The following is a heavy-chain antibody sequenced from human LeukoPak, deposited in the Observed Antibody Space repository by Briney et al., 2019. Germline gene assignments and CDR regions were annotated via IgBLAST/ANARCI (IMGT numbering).Heavy chain of an antibody. J-gene: IGHJ4*02. V-gene: IGHV3-23*01. D-gene: IGHD6-13*01. CDR3: AKDLGSSSWTPIDY. CDR2: ISGSGGST. Sequence: GGSLRLSCAASGFTFSSYAMSWVRQAPGKGLEWASAISGSGGSTYYADSVKGRFTISRDNSKNTLYLQMNSLRAEDTAVYYCAKDLGSSSWTPIDYWGQGTLVTVSS. CDR1: GFTFSSYA.